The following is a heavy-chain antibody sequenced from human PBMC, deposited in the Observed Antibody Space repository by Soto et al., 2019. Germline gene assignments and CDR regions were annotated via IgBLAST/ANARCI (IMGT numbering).Heavy chain of an antibody. J-gene: IGHJ4*02. Sequence: ASVKVSGKASGHTFSTYSLHWVRQAPGQGLEWVGLINPSAGSTTYAQKFQGRVTMTRDASTSTIYMELSSLRSEDTAVYYCARDLTAIGISQFYFDYWGQGTLVTVSS. V-gene: IGHV1-46*01. CDR2: INPSAGST. CDR3: ARDLTAIGISQFYFDY. CDR1: GHTFSTYS. D-gene: IGHD5-18*01.